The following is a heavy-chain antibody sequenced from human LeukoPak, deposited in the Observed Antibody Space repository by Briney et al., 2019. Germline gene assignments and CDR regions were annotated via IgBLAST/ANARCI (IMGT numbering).Heavy chain of an antibody. D-gene: IGHD2-2*01. CDR3: ARDLSTSCYFCAFDI. CDR2: FDPEDGET. V-gene: IGHV1-24*01. J-gene: IGHJ3*02. CDR1: GHTLTELS. Sequence: ASVKVSCKVSGHTLTELSMHWVRQAPGKGLEWMGGFDPEDGETIYAQKFQGRVTMTEDTSTDTAYMKLSSLRSEDTAVYYCARDLSTSCYFCAFDIWGQGTMVTVSS.